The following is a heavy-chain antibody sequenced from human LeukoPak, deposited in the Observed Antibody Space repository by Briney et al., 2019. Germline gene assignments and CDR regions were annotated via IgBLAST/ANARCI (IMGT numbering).Heavy chain of an antibody. V-gene: IGHV1-69*05. CDR2: IIPIFSTA. J-gene: IGHJ6*03. CDR3: AREGLDVVVPAAMLGDYYYYYYMDV. CDR1: GGTFSSYA. Sequence: SVKVSCKASGGTFSSYAISWVRQAPGQELEWMVGIIPIFSTANCAQKFQGRVTITTDESTSTAYMELSSLRSEDTAVYYCAREGLDVVVPAAMLGDYYYYYYMDVWGKGTTVTVSS. D-gene: IGHD2-2*01.